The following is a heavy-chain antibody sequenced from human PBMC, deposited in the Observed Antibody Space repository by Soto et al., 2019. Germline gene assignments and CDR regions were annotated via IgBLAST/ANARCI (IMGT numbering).Heavy chain of an antibody. Sequence: GESLKISGKSSGYSFRSYWIAWVRLMPGKGLEWMGAIYPDDSDTKYSPSFQGQVTISADKSISAAYLQWSSLKASDTAIYYCARNSLTGYYNYYYSMDVWGQGTTVTVSS. CDR3: ARNSLTGYYNYYYSMDV. CDR2: IYPDDSDT. V-gene: IGHV5-51*01. CDR1: GYSFRSYW. J-gene: IGHJ6*02. D-gene: IGHD3-9*01.